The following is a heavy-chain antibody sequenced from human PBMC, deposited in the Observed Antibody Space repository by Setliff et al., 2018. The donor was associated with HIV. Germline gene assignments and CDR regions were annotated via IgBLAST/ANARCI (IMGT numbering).Heavy chain of an antibody. CDR1: GGSISSSTYY. V-gene: IGHV4-39*07. D-gene: IGHD3-3*01. CDR3: ARPGTRWSFDY. CDR2: IYHSEST. J-gene: IGHJ4*02. Sequence: SETLSLTCTVSGGSISSSTYYWGWIRQPPGKGLEWIGSIYHSESTYYNPSLKSRVTISVDTSKNQFSLKLSSVTAEDTAVYYCARPGTRWSFDYWGQGILVTVSS.